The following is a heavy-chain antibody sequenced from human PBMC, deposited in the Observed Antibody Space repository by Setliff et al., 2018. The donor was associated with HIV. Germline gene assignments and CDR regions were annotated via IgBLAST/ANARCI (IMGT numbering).Heavy chain of an antibody. Sequence: SETLSLTCAVYGGSFSGYYWSWIRQAPGKGLEWIGEINHSGRTKYNPSLKSRVTISLDTSKNQFSLRMRSVTAADTAVYYCARVFVDTAVLRVLEYYFDSWGRGTLVTVSS. CDR1: GGSFSGYY. CDR3: ARVFVDTAVLRVLEYYFDS. D-gene: IGHD5-18*01. CDR2: INHSGRT. J-gene: IGHJ4*02. V-gene: IGHV4-34*01.